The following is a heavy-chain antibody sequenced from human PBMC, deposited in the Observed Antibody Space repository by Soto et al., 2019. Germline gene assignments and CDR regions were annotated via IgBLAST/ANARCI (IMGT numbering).Heavy chain of an antibody. CDR2: FDADDGDT. CDR3: ARACSGGSCYPDAEYFQH. D-gene: IGHD2-15*01. V-gene: IGHV1-24*01. J-gene: IGHJ1*01. CDR1: GYTLTELS. Sequence: ASVKVSCKVSGYTLTELSMHWVRQAPGKGLEWMGGFDADDGDTNYAQKFQGRVTMTGDTSAGTAYMELSSLRSEDTAVYYCARACSGGSCYPDAEYFQHWGQGTLLTVSS.